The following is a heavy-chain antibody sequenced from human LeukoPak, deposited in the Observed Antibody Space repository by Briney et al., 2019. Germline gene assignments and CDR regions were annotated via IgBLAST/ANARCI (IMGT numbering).Heavy chain of an antibody. Sequence: GGSLRLSCAASGFTFSSYEMNWVRQAPGKGLEWVSYISSSSSTIYYADSVKGRFTISRDNAKNSLYLQMNSLRAEDTAVYYCARESLSLGELSFSLGTPDVWGKGTTVTVSS. V-gene: IGHV3-48*01. CDR1: GFTFSSYE. CDR2: ISSSSSTI. CDR3: ARESLSLGELSFSLGTPDV. D-gene: IGHD3-16*02. J-gene: IGHJ6*04.